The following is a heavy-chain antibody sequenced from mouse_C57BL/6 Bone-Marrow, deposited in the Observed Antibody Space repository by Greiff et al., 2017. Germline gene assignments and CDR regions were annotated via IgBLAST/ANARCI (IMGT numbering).Heavy chain of an antibody. V-gene: IGHV14-4*01. CDR1: GFNIKDDY. Sequence: EVMLVESGAELVRPGASVKLSCTASGFNIKDDYMHWVKQRPEQGLEWIGWIDPENGDTEYASKFQGKATITADTSSNTAYLPLSSLTSEDTAVYYCTTCSYDYPFAYWGQGTLVTVSA. D-gene: IGHD2-4*01. CDR3: TTCSYDYPFAY. CDR2: IDPENGDT. J-gene: IGHJ3*01.